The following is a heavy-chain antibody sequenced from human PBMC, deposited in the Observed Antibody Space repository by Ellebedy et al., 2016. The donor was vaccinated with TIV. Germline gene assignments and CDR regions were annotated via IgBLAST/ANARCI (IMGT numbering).Heavy chain of an antibody. CDR1: GFTLSNYG. D-gene: IGHD2-21*02. CDR2: IWFDESNK. CDR3: ARDRHVDRGDCLDY. J-gene: IGHJ4*02. Sequence: GESLKISCVASGFTLSNYGMHWVRQAPGKGLEWVAVIWFDESNKYYTDSVKGRFTISRDNSKNTLYLQMNSLGVDDTAVYYCARDRHVDRGDCLDYWGQGTLVTVSS. V-gene: IGHV3-33*01.